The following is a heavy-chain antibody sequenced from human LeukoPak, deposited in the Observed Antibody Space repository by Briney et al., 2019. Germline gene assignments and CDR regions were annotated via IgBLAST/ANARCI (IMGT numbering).Heavy chain of an antibody. J-gene: IGHJ6*03. CDR1: GFTFSSYA. CDR3: ARHPEYYYYYMDV. CDR2: ISGSGGDT. V-gene: IGHV3-23*01. Sequence: GGSLRLSCAASGFTFSSYAMSWVRQAPGKGLEWVSAISGSGGDTYYADSVKGRFTISRDNSKNTLYLQMNSLRAEDTAVYYCARHPEYYYYYMDVWGKGTTVTVSS.